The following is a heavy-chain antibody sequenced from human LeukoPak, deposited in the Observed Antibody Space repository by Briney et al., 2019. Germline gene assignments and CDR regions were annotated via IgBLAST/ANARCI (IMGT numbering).Heavy chain of an antibody. Sequence: PSETLSLTCTVSGDSIRSSNYYWVWIRQPPGKGLEWIGTIYYSGDTYYNPSLKSRVTISVDTSKKQFSLKLTSVTAADTAVYYCARLVGEYWYFALWARGTLVTVSS. CDR2: IYYSGDT. V-gene: IGHV4-39*01. J-gene: IGHJ2*01. D-gene: IGHD6-6*01. CDR1: GDSIRSSNYY. CDR3: ARLVGEYWYFAL.